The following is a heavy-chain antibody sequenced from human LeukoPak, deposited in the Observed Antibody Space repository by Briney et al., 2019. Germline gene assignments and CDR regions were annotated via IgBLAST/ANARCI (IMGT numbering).Heavy chain of an antibody. CDR2: INHSGST. V-gene: IGHV4-34*01. J-gene: IGHJ4*02. D-gene: IGHD6-19*01. Sequence: SETLSLTCAVYGGSFSGYYWSWIRQPPGKGLEWIGEINHSGSTNYNPSLKSRVTISVDTSKNQFSLKLTSLTAADTAVYYCARVTSGWYSIDYWGQGTLVTVSS. CDR1: GGSFSGYY. CDR3: ARVTSGWYSIDY.